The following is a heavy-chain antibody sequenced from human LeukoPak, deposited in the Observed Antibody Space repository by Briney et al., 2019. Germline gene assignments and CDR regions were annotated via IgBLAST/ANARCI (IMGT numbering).Heavy chain of an antibody. J-gene: IGHJ3*02. Sequence: PGGSLRLSCAGSGFTFSSYWMHWVRQAPGKGLVWVSRINSDGSSTSYADSVKGRFTISRDNAKNTLYLQMNSLRAEDTAVYYCARDPVTVDAFDIWGQGTMVTVSS. CDR1: GFTFSSYW. V-gene: IGHV3-74*01. CDR2: INSDGSST. CDR3: ARDPVTVDAFDI. D-gene: IGHD4-17*01.